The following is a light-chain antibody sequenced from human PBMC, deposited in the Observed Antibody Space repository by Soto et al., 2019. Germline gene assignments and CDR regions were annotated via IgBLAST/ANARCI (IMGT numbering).Light chain of an antibody. Sequence: DIQMTQSPSTLSASVGDRVTITCRASQSISSWLAWYQQKPGKAPKLLIYRASNLESGVPSRFTGSGSGTEFTLTISSPQPDDFATYYCQQYKSSILTFGPGTKVDIK. J-gene: IGKJ3*01. V-gene: IGKV1-5*03. CDR1: QSISSW. CDR3: QQYKSSILT. CDR2: RAS.